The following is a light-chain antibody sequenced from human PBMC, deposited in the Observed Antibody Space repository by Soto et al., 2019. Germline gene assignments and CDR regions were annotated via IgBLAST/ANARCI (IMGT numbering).Light chain of an antibody. CDR3: QQYRT. CDR2: GAS. CDR1: QSVSSY. V-gene: IGKV3-20*01. J-gene: IGKJ4*01. Sequence: EIVLTQSPATLSLSPGEGATLSCRASQSVSSYLAWYQQKPGQAPRLLIYGASSRATGIPDRFSGSGSGTDFTLTISRLEPEDFAVYYCQQYRTFGGGTKVDI.